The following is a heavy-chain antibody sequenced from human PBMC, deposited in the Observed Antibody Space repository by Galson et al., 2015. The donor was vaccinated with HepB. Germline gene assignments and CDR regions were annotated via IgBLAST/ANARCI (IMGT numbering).Heavy chain of an antibody. Sequence: SLRLSCAASTSSFSDYGMNWVRQAPGKGLEWVSRINDDGSITNYADSVKGRFTISRDNSKNTLYLQMNSLRAEDTAVYYCATVGVAALGDFWGQGTMVTVSS. D-gene: IGHD4-23*01. J-gene: IGHJ3*01. CDR2: INDDGSIT. CDR1: TSSFSDYG. V-gene: IGHV3-74*01. CDR3: ATVGVAALGDF.